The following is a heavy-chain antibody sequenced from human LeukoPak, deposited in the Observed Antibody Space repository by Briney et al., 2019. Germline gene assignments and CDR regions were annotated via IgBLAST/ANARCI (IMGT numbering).Heavy chain of an antibody. V-gene: IGHV1-2*02. CDR3: ARVVVTAILFDY. D-gene: IGHD2-21*02. CDR1: GYTLTELS. Sequence: GASVKVSCKVSGYTLTELSMHWVRQAPGQGLEWMGWINPNSGGTNYAQKFQGRVTMTRDTSISTAYMELSRLRSDDTAVYYCARVVVTAILFDYWGQGTLVTVSS. CDR2: INPNSGGT. J-gene: IGHJ4*02.